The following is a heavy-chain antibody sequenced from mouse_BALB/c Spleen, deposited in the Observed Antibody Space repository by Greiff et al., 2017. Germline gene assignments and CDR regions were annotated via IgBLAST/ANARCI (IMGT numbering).Heavy chain of an antibody. CDR1: GFTFSNYW. D-gene: IGHD2-14*01. CDR2: IRLKSNNYAT. J-gene: IGHJ3*01. V-gene: IGHV6-6*02. Sequence: EVKLQESGGGLVQPGGSMKLSCVASGFTFSNYWMNWVRQSPEKGLEWVAEIRLKSNNYATHYAESVKGRFTISRDDSKSSVYLQMNNLRAEDTGIYYCTRGYEWFAYWGQGTLVTVSA. CDR3: TRGYEWFAY.